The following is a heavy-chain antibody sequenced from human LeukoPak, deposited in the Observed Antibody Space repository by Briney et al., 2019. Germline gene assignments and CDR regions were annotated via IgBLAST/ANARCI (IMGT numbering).Heavy chain of an antibody. CDR1: GXSISSSSYY. J-gene: IGHJ2*01. CDR3: ARGKEYCGGDCFSSWYFDL. Sequence: SETLSLTCTVSGXSISSSSYYWGWIRQPPGKGLEWIWEINQSGSTTYKPSLKGRVTISVDTSKTQFSLKLSSVTAADTAVYYCARGKEYCGGDCFSSWYFDLWGRGTLVTVSS. V-gene: IGHV4-39*07. D-gene: IGHD2-21*02. CDR2: INQSGST.